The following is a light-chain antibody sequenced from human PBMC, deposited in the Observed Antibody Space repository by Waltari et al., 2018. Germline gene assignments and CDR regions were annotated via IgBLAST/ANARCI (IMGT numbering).Light chain of an antibody. CDR3: QQYDGEVVT. Sequence: EIVLTQSPGTLSLSPGARATLSCRARQSVTSISLTWYQQKLGQAPRLLIYGTSSRATGIPDRFSGSGSGTDFTLTISGLVPEDFAVYYCQQYDGEVVTFGGGTKVEI. CDR1: QSVTSIS. J-gene: IGKJ4*01. V-gene: IGKV3-20*01. CDR2: GTS.